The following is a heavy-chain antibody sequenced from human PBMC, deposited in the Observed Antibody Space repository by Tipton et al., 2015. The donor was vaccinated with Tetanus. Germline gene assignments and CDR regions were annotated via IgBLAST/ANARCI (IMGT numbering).Heavy chain of an antibody. CDR2: ISSSSNYI. CDR1: RFTFNTYS. Sequence: QLVQSGGGLVKPGGSRRLSCATSRFTFNTYSLNWVRQAPGRGLEWVSSISSSSNYISYAESVKGRFTVSRDNAKKSMYLQMNNLRAEDTAIYYCARPLQGSYAMDAWGQGTTVIVSS. CDR3: ARPLQGSYAMDA. J-gene: IGHJ6*02. D-gene: IGHD4-11*01. V-gene: IGHV3-21*01.